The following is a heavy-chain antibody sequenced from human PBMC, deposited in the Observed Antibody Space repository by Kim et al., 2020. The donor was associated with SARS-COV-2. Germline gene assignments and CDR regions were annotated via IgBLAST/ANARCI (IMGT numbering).Heavy chain of an antibody. J-gene: IGHJ6*02. CDR3: ARAREEAGTFDYCYYGMDV. Sequence: GGSLRLSCAASGFTFSDYYMSWIRQAPGKGLEWVSYISSSGSTTYFADSVKGRFTISRDNAKNSLYLQMNSLRAEDTAVYYCARAREEAGTFDYCYYGMDVWGQGTTVTVSS. CDR2: ISSSGSTT. CDR1: GFTFSDYY. D-gene: IGHD3-3*02. V-gene: IGHV3-11*01.